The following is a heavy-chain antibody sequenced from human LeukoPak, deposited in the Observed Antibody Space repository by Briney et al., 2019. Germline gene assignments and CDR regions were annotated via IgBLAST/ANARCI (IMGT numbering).Heavy chain of an antibody. Sequence: PGGSLRLSCVTSGFRFSDYYMMWIRQAPGKGPEWVAHISSSAATTLYADSVKGRFTVSRDNAKNSLYLQMNSLRGEDTAVYYCARERLTVETAGSIDYWGQGTLVTVSS. CDR2: ISSSAATT. CDR3: ARERLTVETAGSIDY. V-gene: IGHV3-11*04. CDR1: GFRFSDYY. J-gene: IGHJ4*02. D-gene: IGHD3-10*01.